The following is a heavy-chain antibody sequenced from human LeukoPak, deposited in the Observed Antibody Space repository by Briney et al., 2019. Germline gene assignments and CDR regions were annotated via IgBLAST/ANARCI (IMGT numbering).Heavy chain of an antibody. CDR3: ARYFRPLGAFDI. D-gene: IGHD3-9*01. J-gene: IGHJ3*02. CDR2: ISSSSSYI. CDR1: GFTFSSYS. Sequence: TGGSLRLSCAASGFTFSSYSMNWVRQSPGKGLEWVSSISSSSSYIYYADSVKGRFTISRDNAKNSLYLQMNSLRAEDTAVYYCARYFRPLGAFDIWGQGTMVTVSS. V-gene: IGHV3-21*01.